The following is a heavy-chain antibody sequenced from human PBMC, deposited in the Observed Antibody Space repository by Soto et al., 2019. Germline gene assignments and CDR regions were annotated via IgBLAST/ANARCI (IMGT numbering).Heavy chain of an antibody. CDR1: GFTFSSYG. Sequence: QVQLVESGGGVVQPGRSLRLSCAASGFTFSSYGMHWVRQAPGKGLEWVAVIWYDGSNKYYADSVKGRFTISRDNSKNTLYLQMNSLRAEDTAVYYCARTATPSYGSGSYYFDYWGQGTLVTVSS. V-gene: IGHV3-33*01. D-gene: IGHD3-10*01. CDR2: IWYDGSNK. J-gene: IGHJ4*02. CDR3: ARTATPSYGSGSYYFDY.